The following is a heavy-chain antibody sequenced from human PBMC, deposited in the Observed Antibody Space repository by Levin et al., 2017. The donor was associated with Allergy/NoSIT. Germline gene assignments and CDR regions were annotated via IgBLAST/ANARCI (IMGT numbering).Heavy chain of an antibody. V-gene: IGHV7-4-1*02. J-gene: IGHJ4*02. D-gene: IGHD3-16*02. CDR2: MNTNTGNP. Sequence: GESLKISCKASGYTFTSYAMSWVRQAPGQGLEWMGWMNTNTGNPTYAQGLTGRFVFSLDTSVSTAYLQISSLKAEDTAVYYCARATEILVFDYWGQGTLVTVSS. CDR3: ARATEILVFDY. CDR1: GYTFTSYA.